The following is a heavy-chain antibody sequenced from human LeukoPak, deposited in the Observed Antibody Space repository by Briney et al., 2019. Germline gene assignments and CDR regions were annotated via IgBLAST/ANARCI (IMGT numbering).Heavy chain of an antibody. CDR1: GPSISSTIYY. CDR3: ARETSQKGAHYMDV. J-gene: IGHJ6*03. Sequence: SETLSLTCTVSGPSISSTIYYWGWIRQPPGKGLEWIGSKHSSGSTYYNPSLKSRVTISVDTSKNQFSLKLSSVTAADTAVYYCARETSQKGAHYMDVWGKGTTVTISS. V-gene: IGHV4-39*07. D-gene: IGHD3-16*01. CDR2: KHSSGST.